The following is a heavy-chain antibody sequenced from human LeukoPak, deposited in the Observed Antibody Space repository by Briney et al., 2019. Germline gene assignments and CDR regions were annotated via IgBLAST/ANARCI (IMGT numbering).Heavy chain of an antibody. D-gene: IGHD1-14*01. J-gene: IGHJ6*02. CDR2: TYYRSKWHN. V-gene: IGHV6-1*01. CDR3: ARARYYYYGMDV. Sequence: SQTLSLTCAISGDSVSSKSAAWNWIRQSPSRGLEWLGRTYYRSKWHNDYAISVKSRITINPDTSKNQFSLQLKSVTPEDTAVYYCARARYYYYGMDVWGQGTLVAVSS. CDR1: GDSVSSKSAA.